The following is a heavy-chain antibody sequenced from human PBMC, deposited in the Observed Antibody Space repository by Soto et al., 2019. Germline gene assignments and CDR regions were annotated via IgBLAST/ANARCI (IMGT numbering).Heavy chain of an antibody. CDR1: GGSINTGDFY. D-gene: IGHD3-10*01. CDR3: AREKRVAPINMVRGRSVRTQGNWFDS. CDR2: IYHSGSP. V-gene: IGHV4-30-4*01. J-gene: IGHJ5*01. Sequence: SETLSLTCTVSGGSINTGDFYWSWIRQPPGQGLEWIGNIYHSGSPSYNPSLKIRPTISIDTSNNQFSLTLSSVTAADTAVYYCAREKRVAPINMVRGRSVRTQGNWFDSWGQGILGTVCS.